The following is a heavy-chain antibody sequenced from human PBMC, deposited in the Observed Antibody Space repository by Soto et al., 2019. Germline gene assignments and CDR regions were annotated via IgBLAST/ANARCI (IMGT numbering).Heavy chain of an antibody. D-gene: IGHD3-22*01. J-gene: IGHJ5*02. Sequence: QVQLVQSGAEVKKPGSSVKVSCKASGGTFSSYAISWVRQAPGQGLEWKGGIIPIFGTANYAQKFQGRVTITADESTSTAYMEQSSLRSEDTAVYYWARSAHYYDSSGPWGQGTLVTVSS. CDR2: IIPIFGTA. CDR3: ARSAHYYDSSGP. CDR1: GGTFSSYA. V-gene: IGHV1-69*01.